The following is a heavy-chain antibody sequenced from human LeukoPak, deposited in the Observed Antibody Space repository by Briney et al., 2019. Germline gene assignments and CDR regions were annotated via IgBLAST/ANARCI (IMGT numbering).Heavy chain of an antibody. CDR2: IFDGKTI. Sequence: SDTLSLTCAVYGESLNCYYWSWIRQSPGKGLEWIGDIFDGKTINYNPSLKSRVTISAATSSQQFSLSLRSVTAADTAVYFCASGAWATRLNSWAQGALVIVSS. CDR1: GESLNCYY. V-gene: IGHV4-34*12. J-gene: IGHJ4*02. CDR3: ASGAWATRLNS. D-gene: IGHD5-24*01.